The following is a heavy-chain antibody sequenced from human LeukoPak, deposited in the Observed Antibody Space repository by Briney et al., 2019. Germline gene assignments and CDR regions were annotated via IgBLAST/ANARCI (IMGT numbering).Heavy chain of an antibody. CDR2: INGGGGRT. CDR3: AKDLAPGGSYRNFDY. V-gene: IGHV3-23*01. CDR1: GFTFSSYA. J-gene: IGHJ4*02. D-gene: IGHD1-26*01. Sequence: QPGGSLRLSCAASGFTFSSYAMNWVRQAPGKGLEWVSVINGGGGRTYYAESVKGRFTISRDNSKNTLYLQMNSLRAEDTAVYYCAKDLAPGGSYRNFDYWGQGTLVTVSS.